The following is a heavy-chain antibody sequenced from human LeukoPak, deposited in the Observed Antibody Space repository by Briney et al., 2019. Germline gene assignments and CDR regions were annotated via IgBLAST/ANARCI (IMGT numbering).Heavy chain of an antibody. CDR3: AKLAAAGTAHYYFDY. V-gene: IGHV1-46*01. J-gene: IGHJ4*02. D-gene: IGHD6-13*01. CDR2: NNPSGGST. CDR1: GYTFTSYH. Sequence: GASVKVSCKASGYTFTSYHMHWVRQAPGQGLEIMGINNPSGGSTTYAQKFQGRVTVTRDTSTSTVYMELSSLRSEDTAVYYCAKLAAAGTAHYYFDYWGQGTLVTVSS.